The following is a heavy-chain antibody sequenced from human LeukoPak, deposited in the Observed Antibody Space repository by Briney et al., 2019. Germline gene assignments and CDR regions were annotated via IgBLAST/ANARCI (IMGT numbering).Heavy chain of an antibody. V-gene: IGHV4-59*01. CDR3: AGGYEWNYGKW. Sequence: GSLRLSCAASGFTFSDYYMSWIRQAPGKGLEWIGNIYYSGSTNYNPSLKSRVTISVDTSKNQFSLKLSSVTAADTAVYYCAGGYEWNYGKWWGQGTLVTVSS. D-gene: IGHD1-7*01. J-gene: IGHJ4*02. CDR2: IYYSGST. CDR1: GFTFSDYY.